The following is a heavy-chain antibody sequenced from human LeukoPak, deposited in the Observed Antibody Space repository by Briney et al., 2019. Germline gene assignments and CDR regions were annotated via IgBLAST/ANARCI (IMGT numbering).Heavy chain of an antibody. J-gene: IGHJ6*02. D-gene: IGHD6-19*01. CDR3: ARSAYSSGWFTAQGPSGYYYGMDV. V-gene: IGHV3-11*01. CDR1: GFTFSDYY. Sequence: GGSLRLSCAASGFTFSDYYMSWIRQAPGNGLEWVSYISSGGSTTYYADSVKGRFTISRDNAKNSLYLQMNSLRAEDTAVYYCARSAYSSGWFTAQGPSGYYYGMDVWGQGITVTVSS. CDR2: ISSGGSTT.